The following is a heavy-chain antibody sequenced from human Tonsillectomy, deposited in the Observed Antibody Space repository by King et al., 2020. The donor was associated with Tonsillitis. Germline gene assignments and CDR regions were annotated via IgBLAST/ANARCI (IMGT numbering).Heavy chain of an antibody. D-gene: IGHD4-17*01. Sequence: VQLVESGGGLVQPGGSLRLSCAASGFTFNYYDMHWVRQATGKGLEWVSTIGTAGDTYFPDSVKGRFTISRENAKNSLYLQMNSLRAGDTAVYYCARGIGDYTLFDYWAREPWSPSPQ. CDR1: GFTFNYYD. J-gene: IGHJ4*02. CDR2: IGTAGDT. CDR3: ARGIGDYTLFDY. V-gene: IGHV3-13*01.